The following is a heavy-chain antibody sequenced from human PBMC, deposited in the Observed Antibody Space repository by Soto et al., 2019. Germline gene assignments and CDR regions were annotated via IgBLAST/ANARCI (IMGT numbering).Heavy chain of an antibody. J-gene: IGHJ4*02. V-gene: IGHV2-5*01. CDR1: GFSLSTSGVG. Sequence: QITLKESGPTLVKPTQTLTLTCTFSGFSLSTSGVGVGWIRQPPGKALEWLALIYWNDDKRYSPSLKSRLTITKDTSKNQVVLTMTNMDPVDTATYYCATRSGYYDYVWGNYRPLFDYWGQGTLVTVSS. D-gene: IGHD3-16*02. CDR2: IYWNDDK. CDR3: ATRSGYYDYVWGNYRPLFDY.